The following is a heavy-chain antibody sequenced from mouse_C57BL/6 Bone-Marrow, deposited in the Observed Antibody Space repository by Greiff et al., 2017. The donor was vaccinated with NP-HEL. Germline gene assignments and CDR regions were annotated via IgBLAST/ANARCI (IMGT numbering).Heavy chain of an antibody. CDR1: GYTFTDYE. D-gene: IGHD4-1*01. J-gene: IGHJ2*01. V-gene: IGHV1-15*01. Sequence: VQLQQSGAELVRPGASVTLSCKASGYTFTDYEMHWVKQTPVHGLAWIGAIDPETGGTAYNQKFKGKAILTADKSSSTAYMELRSLTSEDSAVYYCTLTGHYFDYWGQGTTLTVSS. CDR2: IDPETGGT. CDR3: TLTGHYFDY.